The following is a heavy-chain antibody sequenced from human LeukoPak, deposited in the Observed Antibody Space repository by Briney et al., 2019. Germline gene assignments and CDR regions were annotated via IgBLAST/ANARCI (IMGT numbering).Heavy chain of an antibody. CDR1: GYTLTELS. D-gene: IGHD1-26*01. V-gene: IGHV1-24*01. CDR3: ATYKSYVVDY. J-gene: IGHJ4*02. CDR2: FDPEYGET. Sequence: ASVKVSCKVSGYTLTELSIHWVRQAPGQGLEWMGGFDPEYGETNYAQKFQGRVTMTEDTSTDTAYMELSSVRSEDTAVYYCATYKSYVVDYWGKGTLVTVSS.